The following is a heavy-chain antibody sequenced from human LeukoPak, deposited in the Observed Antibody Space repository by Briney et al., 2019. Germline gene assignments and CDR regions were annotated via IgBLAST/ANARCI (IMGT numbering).Heavy chain of an antibody. J-gene: IGHJ5*02. D-gene: IGHD6-13*01. CDR1: GGTFSSYA. Sequence: GASVKVSCKASGGTFSSYAISWVRQAPGQGLEWMGGIIPIFGTANYAQKFQGRVTITADKSTSTAYMELSSLRSEDTAVYYCARKITYSSSWYWFDPWGQGTLVTVSS. V-gene: IGHV1-69*06. CDR2: IIPIFGTA. CDR3: ARKITYSSSWYWFDP.